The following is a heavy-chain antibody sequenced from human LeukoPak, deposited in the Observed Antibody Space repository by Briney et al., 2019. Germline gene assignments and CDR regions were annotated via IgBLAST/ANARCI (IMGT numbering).Heavy chain of an antibody. CDR1: GGSISSGGYY. CDR2: IYYSGST. CDR3: ARMTTTVTQPYYYYGMDV. J-gene: IGHJ6*02. D-gene: IGHD4-17*01. Sequence: SETLSLTCTVSGGSISSGGYYWSWIRQHPGKGLEWIGYIYYSGSTYYNPSLKSRVTISVDTSKNQFSLKLSSVTAADTAVYYCARMTTTVTQPYYYYGMDVWGQGTTVTVSS. V-gene: IGHV4-31*03.